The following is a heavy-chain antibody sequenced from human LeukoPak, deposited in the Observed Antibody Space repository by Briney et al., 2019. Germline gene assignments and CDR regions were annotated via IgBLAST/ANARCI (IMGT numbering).Heavy chain of an antibody. CDR3: ARAYPPDYYDSSGYAYYYYMDV. CDR2: IYPGDSDT. V-gene: IGHV5-51*01. D-gene: IGHD3-22*01. J-gene: IGHJ6*03. Sequence: GESLKISCKGSGYSFTSYWIGWVRQMPGKGLEWMGIIYPGDSDTRYSPSFQGQVTISADKSISTAYLQWSSLKASDTAMYYRARAYPPDYYDSSGYAYYYYMDVWGKGTTVTVSS. CDR1: GYSFTSYW.